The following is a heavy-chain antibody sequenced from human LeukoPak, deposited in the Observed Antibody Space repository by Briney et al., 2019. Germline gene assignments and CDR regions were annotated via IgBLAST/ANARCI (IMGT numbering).Heavy chain of an antibody. CDR2: IYYSGGA. D-gene: IGHD6-13*01. J-gene: IGHJ4*02. CDR1: GDSLRKSTFY. Sequence: SETLSVICTVSGDSLRKSTFYRVWIRQPPGKGLEWIGSIYYSGGADYNPSLKSRVTISVDTSKNQFSLKLSSVTAADTAVYYCARQIPPYSSIWYLPRIDYWGQGTLVTVSS. V-gene: IGHV4-39*07. CDR3: ARQIPPYSSIWYLPRIDY.